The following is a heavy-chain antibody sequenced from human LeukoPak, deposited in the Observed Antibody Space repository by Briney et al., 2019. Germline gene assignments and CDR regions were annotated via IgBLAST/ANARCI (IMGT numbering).Heavy chain of an antibody. V-gene: IGHV4-31*03. CDR3: ARGVRAVAGNHLFY. J-gene: IGHJ4*02. D-gene: IGHD6-19*01. CDR2: IYYSGST. CDR1: VGSHTRGGYY. Sequence: TLSLTCTLSVGSHTRGGYYSSWISQHPGKCLEWHGYIYYSGSTYYNPSLKSRVTISVDTSKNQFSLKLSSVTAADTAVYYCARGVRAVAGNHLFYWGQGTLVTVSS.